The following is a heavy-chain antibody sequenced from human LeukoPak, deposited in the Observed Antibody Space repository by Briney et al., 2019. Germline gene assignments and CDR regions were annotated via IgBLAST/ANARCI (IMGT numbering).Heavy chain of an antibody. D-gene: IGHD2-2*01. CDR2: MRRDGNEI. CDR3: VASLPNIVVVPATKGPFGY. J-gene: IGHJ4*02. CDR1: GFTFSTYW. Sequence: GGSLRLSCSASGFTFSTYWMSWVRQAPGKGLEWVANMRRDGNEIYYLDSVRGRFTISRDNAKNSLYLQMNSLRAEDTAVYYCVASLPNIVVVPATKGPFGYWGQGALVTVSS. V-gene: IGHV3-7*03.